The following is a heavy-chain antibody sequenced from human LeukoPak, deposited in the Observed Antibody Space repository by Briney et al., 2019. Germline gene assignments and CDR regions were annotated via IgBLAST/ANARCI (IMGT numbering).Heavy chain of an antibody. J-gene: IGHJ4*02. CDR2: IYYSGST. Sequence: PSETLSLTCTVSGGSISSGDYYWSWIRQPPGKGLEWIGSIYYSGSTYYNPSLKSRVTMSVDTSKNQFSLKLSSVTAADTAVYYCARELTYADYWGQGTLVTVSS. CDR3: ARELTYADY. V-gene: IGHV4-30-4*01. CDR1: GGSISSGDYY. D-gene: IGHD4/OR15-4a*01.